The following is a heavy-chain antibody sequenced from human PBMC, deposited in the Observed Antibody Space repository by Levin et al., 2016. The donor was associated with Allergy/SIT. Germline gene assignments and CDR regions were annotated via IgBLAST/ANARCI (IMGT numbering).Heavy chain of an antibody. Sequence: WIRQPPGKGLEWVAVISYDGSNKYYADSVKGRFTISRDNSKNTLYLQMNSLRAEDTAVYYCATGLRTEYGGNWGQGTLVTVSS. V-gene: IGHV3-30*03. J-gene: IGHJ4*02. CDR2: ISYDGSNK. D-gene: IGHD6-6*01. CDR3: ATGLRTEYGGN.